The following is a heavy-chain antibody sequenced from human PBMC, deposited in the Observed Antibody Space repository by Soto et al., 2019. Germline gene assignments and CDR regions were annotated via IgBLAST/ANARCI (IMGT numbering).Heavy chain of an antibody. CDR2: ISSSGSTI. CDR3: ASVAGREDY. J-gene: IGHJ4*02. D-gene: IGHD6-19*01. CDR1: GFTFSSYE. Sequence: PGGSLRLSCAASGFTFSSYEMHWVRQAPGKGLEWVSYISSSGSTIYYADSVKGRFTISRDNDKNSLYLQMNSLRAEDTAVYYCASVAGREDYWGQGTLVTVSS. V-gene: IGHV3-48*03.